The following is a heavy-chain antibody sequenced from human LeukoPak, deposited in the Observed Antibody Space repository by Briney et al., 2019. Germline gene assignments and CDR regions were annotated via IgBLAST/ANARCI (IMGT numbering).Heavy chain of an antibody. CDR3: AAGGYYDILTGTGAFDI. Sequence: GTSVKVSCKASGFTFTSSAVQWVRQARGQRLEWIGWIVVGSGNTNYAQKFQERVTITRDMSTSTAYMELSNLRSEDTAVYYCAAGGYYDILTGTGAFDIWGQETMVTVSS. D-gene: IGHD3-9*01. V-gene: IGHV1-58*01. CDR2: IVVGSGNT. J-gene: IGHJ3*02. CDR1: GFTFTSSA.